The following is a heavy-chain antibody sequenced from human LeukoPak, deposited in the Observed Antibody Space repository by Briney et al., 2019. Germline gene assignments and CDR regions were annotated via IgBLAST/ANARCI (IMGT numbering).Heavy chain of an antibody. Sequence: SETLSFTCTVSGGSISRSSYYWGWSRQPPGKGLEWIGSIYYSGSTYYNPSLKSRVTISVDTSKNQFSLKLSSVTAADTAVYYCAGQRRRFLEWLLLANWFDPWGPGTLVTVSS. CDR1: GGSISRSSYY. J-gene: IGHJ5*02. CDR3: AGQRRRFLEWLLLANWFDP. V-gene: IGHV4-39*01. CDR2: IYYSGST. D-gene: IGHD3-3*01.